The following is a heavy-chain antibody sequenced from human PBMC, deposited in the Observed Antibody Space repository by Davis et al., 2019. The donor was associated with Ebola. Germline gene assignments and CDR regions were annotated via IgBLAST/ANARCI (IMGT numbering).Heavy chain of an antibody. D-gene: IGHD2-21*02. V-gene: IGHV1-3*01. CDR1: GYTFTSYA. CDR2: INAGNGNT. CDR3: ARDDVVVTNNFDY. J-gene: IGHJ4*02. Sequence: ASVKVSCKASGYTFTSYAMHWVRQAPGQRLEWMGWINAGNGNTKYSQKFQGRVTITRDTSASTAYMELSSLRSEDTAVYYCARDDVVVTNNFDYWGQGTLVTVSS.